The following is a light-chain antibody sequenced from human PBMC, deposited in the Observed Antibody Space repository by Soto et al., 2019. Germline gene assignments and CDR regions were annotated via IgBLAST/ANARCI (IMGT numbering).Light chain of an antibody. J-gene: IGKJ4*01. CDR3: PQYAYTPMT. V-gene: IGKV3-20*01. CDR2: VAY. CDR1: QSIGNNY. Sequence: EIVLPQSPGTLSSSPGERATLSCRARQSIGNNYLAWYQHKPGQAPRLLIYVAYNRAAGIPDWVSGSGFGTDFARTINRLEPADFAVEYCPQYAYTPMTFGGGTKVEIK.